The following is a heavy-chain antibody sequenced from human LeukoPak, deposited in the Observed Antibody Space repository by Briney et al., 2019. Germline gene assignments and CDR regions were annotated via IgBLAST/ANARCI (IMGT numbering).Heavy chain of an antibody. CDR2: IYYSGST. V-gene: IGHV4-61*01. Sequence: ETLSLTCTVSGGSISSGSYYWSWIRQPPGKGLEWIGYIYYSGSTNYNPSLKSRVTISVDTSKNQFSLKLSSVTAADTAVYYCAKLPNSSGYYNYWYFDLWGRGTLVTVSS. CDR1: GGSISSGSYY. J-gene: IGHJ2*01. CDR3: AKLPNSSGYYNYWYFDL. D-gene: IGHD3-22*01.